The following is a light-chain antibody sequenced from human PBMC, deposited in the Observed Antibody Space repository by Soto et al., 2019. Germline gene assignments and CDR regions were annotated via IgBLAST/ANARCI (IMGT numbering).Light chain of an antibody. J-gene: IGLJ7*01. Sequence: QSVLTQPPSASGTPGQRVTISCSGSSSNIGSNTVFWYQQLPGTAPKLLIYNDYERPSGVPDRFSNSKSGTSASLAISGLQSEDEADYYCATWDDSLTGPVFGGGTQLTVL. CDR1: SSNIGSNT. V-gene: IGLV1-44*01. CDR3: ATWDDSLTGPV. CDR2: NDY.